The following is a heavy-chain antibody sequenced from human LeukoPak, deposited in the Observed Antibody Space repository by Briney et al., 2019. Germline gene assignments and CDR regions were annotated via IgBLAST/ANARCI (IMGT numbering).Heavy chain of an antibody. J-gene: IGHJ4*02. CDR3: GKGGGGGPIVVVITEFDY. V-gene: IGHV3-23*01. CDR2: ISGSGGST. CDR1: GFTFSSYA. Sequence: GGSLRLSCAASGFTFSSYAMSRVRQAPGKGLEWVSAISGSGGSTYYADSVKGRFTISRDNSKNTLYLQMNSLRAEDTAVYYCGKGGGGGPIVVVITEFDYWGQGTLVTVSS. D-gene: IGHD3-22*01.